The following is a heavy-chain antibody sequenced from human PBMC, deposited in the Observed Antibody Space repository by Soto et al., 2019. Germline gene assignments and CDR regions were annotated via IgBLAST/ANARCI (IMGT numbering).Heavy chain of an antibody. V-gene: IGHV3-66*01. CDR1: GFTVSSNY. Sequence: EVQVVESGGGLVQPGGSLRLSCAASGFTVSSNYMSWVRQAPGKGLEWVSVIYSGGSTYYADSVKGRFTISRDNSKHTLYLQRNRLGAEDTAVYYCARDWPVYGDYEVYSYFVDFWGKGTTVTVSS. CDR2: IYSGGST. D-gene: IGHD4-17*01. J-gene: IGHJ6*03. CDR3: ARDWPVYGDYEVYSYFVDF.